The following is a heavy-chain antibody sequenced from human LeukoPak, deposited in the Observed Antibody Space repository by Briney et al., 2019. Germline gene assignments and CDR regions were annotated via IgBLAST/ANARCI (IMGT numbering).Heavy chain of an antibody. CDR2: INPSGGST. CDR3: ARGTAGDYGAFDI. V-gene: IGHV1-46*01. CDR1: EYTFTDYY. J-gene: IGHJ3*02. Sequence: ASVKVSCKASEYTFTDYYIHWVRQAPGQGLEWMGIINPSGGSTSYAQKFQGRVTMTRDMSTSTVYMELSSLRSEDTAVYYCARGTAGDYGAFDIWGQGTMVTVSS. D-gene: IGHD4-17*01.